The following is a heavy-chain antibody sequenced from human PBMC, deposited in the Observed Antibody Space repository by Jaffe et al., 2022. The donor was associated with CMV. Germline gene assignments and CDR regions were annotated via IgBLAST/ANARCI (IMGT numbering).Heavy chain of an antibody. CDR3: TGSDYYYFDF. D-gene: IGHD2-21*02. CDR1: GASVSSSSYY. CDR2: IYYSGST. Sequence: QLQLQESGPGLVKPSETLSLTCTVSGASVSSSSYYWGWIRQPPGKGLEWIGSIYYSGSTYYNPSLKSRVAIFVDTSKNQFSLKLSSVTATDTAIYYCTGSDYYYFDFWGQGTLVTVSS. V-gene: IGHV4-39*01. J-gene: IGHJ4*02.